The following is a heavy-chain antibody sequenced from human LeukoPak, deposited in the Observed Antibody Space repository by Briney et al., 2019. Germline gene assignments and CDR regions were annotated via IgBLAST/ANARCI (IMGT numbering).Heavy chain of an antibody. Sequence: SETLSLTCTVSGGSISSYYWSWIRQPPGKGLEWIGYIYTSGSTNYNPSLKSRVTISVDTSKNQFSLKLSSVTAADTAVYYCARQAVTTFYGYYYYMDVWGKGTTVTVSS. V-gene: IGHV4-4*09. D-gene: IGHD4-11*01. CDR2: IYTSGST. CDR3: ARQAVTTFYGYYYYMDV. J-gene: IGHJ6*03. CDR1: GGSISSYY.